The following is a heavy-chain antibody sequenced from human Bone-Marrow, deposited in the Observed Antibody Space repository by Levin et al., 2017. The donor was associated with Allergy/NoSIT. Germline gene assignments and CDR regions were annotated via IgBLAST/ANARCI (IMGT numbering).Heavy chain of an antibody. CDR3: TTATDSSSSGGVY. V-gene: IGHV3-15*01. CDR1: GFTFSNAW. CDR2: IKSKTDGGTT. J-gene: IGHJ4*02. D-gene: IGHD6-6*01. Sequence: GGSLRLSCAASGFTFSNAWMSWVRQAPGKGLEWVGRIKSKTDGGTTDYAAPVKGRFTISRDDSKNTLYLQMNSLKTEDTAVYYCTTATDSSSSGGVYWGQGTLVTVSS.